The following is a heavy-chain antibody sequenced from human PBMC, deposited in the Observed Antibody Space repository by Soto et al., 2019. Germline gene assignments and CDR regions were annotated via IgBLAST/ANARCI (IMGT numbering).Heavy chain of an antibody. CDR1: GGSFSGYY. D-gene: IGHD3-10*01. V-gene: IGHV4-34*01. Sequence: QVQLQQWGAGLLKPSETLSLTCAVYGGSFSGYYWSWIRQPPGKGLEWIGEINHSGSTNYNPSLKSRVTISVDTSKNQFSLKLSSVTAADTAVYYCARGGYYGSGSYSEDYWGQGTLVTVSS. CDR3: ARGGYYGSGSYSEDY. J-gene: IGHJ4*02. CDR2: INHSGST.